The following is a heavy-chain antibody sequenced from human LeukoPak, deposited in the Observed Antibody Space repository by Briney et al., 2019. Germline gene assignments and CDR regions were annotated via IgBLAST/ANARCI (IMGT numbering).Heavy chain of an antibody. CDR1: GFTFSNYE. J-gene: IGHJ6*02. CDR3: ARDSYCSTTNCYGMDV. V-gene: IGHV3-48*03. Sequence: GGSLRLSCAASGFTFSNYEMNWVRQAPGKELEWVSYISTSGSTIYYADSVKGRFTISRDNAKNSLYLQMNSLRAVDTAVYYCARDSYCSTTNCYGMDVWGQGTMVTVSS. D-gene: IGHD2-2*01. CDR2: ISTSGSTI.